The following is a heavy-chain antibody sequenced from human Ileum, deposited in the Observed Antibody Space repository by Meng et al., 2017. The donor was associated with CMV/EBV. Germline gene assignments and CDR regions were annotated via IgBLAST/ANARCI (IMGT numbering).Heavy chain of an antibody. J-gene: IGHJ4*02. CDR3: ARDSGYDAS. D-gene: IGHD2-2*01. V-gene: IGHV1-2*02. Sequence: QVRLVQSGAEVKKPGASVKVSFKASGYTFTTYFIHWVRQAPGQGREWMGWIDPSNGDTNIAQKFQDRVTMTRDTSFSTAYMEVSSLRSDDTAVFYCARDSGYDASWGQGTLVTVSS. CDR1: GYTFTTYF. CDR2: IDPSNGDT.